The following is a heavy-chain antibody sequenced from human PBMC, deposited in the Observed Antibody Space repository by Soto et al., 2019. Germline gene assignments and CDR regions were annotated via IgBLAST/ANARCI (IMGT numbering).Heavy chain of an antibody. J-gene: IGHJ4*02. V-gene: IGHV1-24*01. Sequence: ASVKVSCKVSGYTLTELSMHWVRQAPGKGLEWMGGFDPEDGETIYAQKFQGRVTMTEDTSTDTAYMELSSLRSEDTAVYYCATQPFTTMVRGVYFDYWGQGTLVTVSS. CDR2: FDPEDGET. CDR1: GYTLTELS. D-gene: IGHD3-10*01. CDR3: ATQPFTTMVRGVYFDY.